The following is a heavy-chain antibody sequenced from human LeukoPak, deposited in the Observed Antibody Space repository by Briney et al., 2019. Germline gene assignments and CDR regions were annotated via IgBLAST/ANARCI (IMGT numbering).Heavy chain of an antibody. CDR1: GYRFTSYW. Sequence: GESLKISCKGSGYRFTSYWVGWVRQMSGKGLEWMGIIYPGDSDTRYSPSFQGQVTISADKSISTAFLQWSSLKASDTAMYYCASGYCSSPSCAHNAFDIWGQGTMVTVSS. V-gene: IGHV5-51*01. CDR3: ASGYCSSPSCAHNAFDI. D-gene: IGHD2-2*01. CDR2: IYPGDSDT. J-gene: IGHJ3*02.